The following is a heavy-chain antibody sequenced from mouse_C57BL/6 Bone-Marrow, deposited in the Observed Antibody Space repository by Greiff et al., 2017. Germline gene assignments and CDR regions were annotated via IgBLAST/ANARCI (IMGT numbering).Heavy chain of an antibody. Sequence: EVQRVESGGGLVQPGGSLKLSCAASGFTFSDYYMYWVRQTPEKRLEWVAYISNGGGSTYYPDTVKGRFTISRANAKNTLYLQMSRLKAEDTAMYYCARHSDYWGQGTSVTVSS. CDR3: ARHSDY. J-gene: IGHJ4*01. CDR2: ISNGGGST. V-gene: IGHV5-12*01. CDR1: GFTFSDYY.